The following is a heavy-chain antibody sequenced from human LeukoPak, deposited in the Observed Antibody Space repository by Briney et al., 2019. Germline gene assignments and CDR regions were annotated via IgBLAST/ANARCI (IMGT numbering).Heavy chain of an antibody. CDR1: GGSISSYY. CDR2: IFYSGST. Sequence: SETLSLTCTVSGGSISSYYWSWIRQPPGKGLEWIGSIFYSGSTYYNPSLESRVTISVDTSKNQFSLKLNSVTAADTAVYYCASGYSSSWYADAFDIWGQGTMVTVSS. V-gene: IGHV4-59*12. CDR3: ASGYSSSWYADAFDI. D-gene: IGHD6-13*01. J-gene: IGHJ3*02.